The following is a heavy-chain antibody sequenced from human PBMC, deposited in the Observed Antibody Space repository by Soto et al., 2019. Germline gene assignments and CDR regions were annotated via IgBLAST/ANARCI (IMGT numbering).Heavy chain of an antibody. CDR2: ISGSGGST. V-gene: IGHV3-23*01. CDR3: ANDPRFGEFDY. J-gene: IGHJ4*02. Sequence: GGSLRLSCAASGFTFSSYAMSWVRQAPGKGLEGVSAISGSGGSTYYADSVKGRFTISRDNSKNTLYLQMNSLRAEDTAVYYCANDPRFGEFDYWGQGPLVTVSS. D-gene: IGHD3-10*01. CDR1: GFTFSSYA.